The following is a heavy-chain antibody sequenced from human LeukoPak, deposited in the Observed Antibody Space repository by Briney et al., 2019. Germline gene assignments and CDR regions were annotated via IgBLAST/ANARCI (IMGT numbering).Heavy chain of an antibody. CDR3: ARVANYYDGTDYFDY. J-gene: IGHJ4*02. D-gene: IGHD3-22*01. CDR2: IIPIFGTA. Sequence: SVKVSCKASGGTFSSYAISWVRQAPGQGLEWMGGIIPIFGTANYAQKFQGRVTITADESTSTAYMELSSLRSEDTAVYYCARVANYYDGTDYFDYWGQGTLVTVSS. V-gene: IGHV1-69*19. CDR1: GGTFSSYA.